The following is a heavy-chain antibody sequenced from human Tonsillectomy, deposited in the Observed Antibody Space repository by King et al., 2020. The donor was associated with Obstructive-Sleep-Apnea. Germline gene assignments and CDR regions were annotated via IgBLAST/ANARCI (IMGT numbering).Heavy chain of an antibody. Sequence: TLKESGPTLVKPTQTLTLTCTFSGFSLSTSGVGVGWIRQPPGKALEWLALIYWNDDKRYSPSLKSRLTITKDTSKNQVVLTMTNMDPVDTATYYCAHQPLRYFDWLPSQTSWYFDLWGRGTLVTVSS. V-gene: IGHV2-5*01. D-gene: IGHD3-9*01. CDR3: AHQPLRYFDWLPSQTSWYFDL. CDR1: GFSLSTSGVG. J-gene: IGHJ2*01. CDR2: IYWNDDK.